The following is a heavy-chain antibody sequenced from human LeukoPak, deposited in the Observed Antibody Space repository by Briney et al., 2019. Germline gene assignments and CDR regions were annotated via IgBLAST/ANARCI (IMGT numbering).Heavy chain of an antibody. Sequence: GGSLRLSCAASGFTFSSCSMNWVRQAPGKGLEWVSSISSSGSYIYYADSVKGRFTISRDNAKNSLYLQMNSLRAEDTAVYYCARGDYGDYSWYLDLWGRGTLVTVSS. CDR3: ARGDYGDYSWYLDL. D-gene: IGHD4-17*01. CDR1: GFTFSSCS. J-gene: IGHJ2*01. V-gene: IGHV3-21*01. CDR2: ISSSGSYI.